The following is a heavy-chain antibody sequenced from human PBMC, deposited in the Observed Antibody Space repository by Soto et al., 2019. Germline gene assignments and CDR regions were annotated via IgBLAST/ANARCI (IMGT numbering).Heavy chain of an antibody. V-gene: IGHV1-8*01. CDR1: GYAFTSYD. Sequence: ASVKVSCKASGYAFTSYDIHWVRQAPGQGLEWMGWMNPNSGNTGYAQKFQGRVTMTRNTSISTAYMELSSLRSEDTAVYYCARGAPEFDYWGQGTLVTVSS. CDR2: MNPNSGNT. CDR3: ARGAPEFDY. J-gene: IGHJ4*02.